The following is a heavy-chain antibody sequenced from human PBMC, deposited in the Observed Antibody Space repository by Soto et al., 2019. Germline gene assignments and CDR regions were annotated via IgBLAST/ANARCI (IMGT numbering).Heavy chain of an antibody. D-gene: IGHD2-15*01. CDR3: ARESSDIVVVVAATQEFAFDI. CDR1: GYTFTSYG. CDR2: ISAYNGNT. V-gene: IGHV1-18*01. J-gene: IGHJ3*02. Sequence: GASVKVSCKASGYTFTSYGISWVRQAPGQGLEWMGWISAYNGNTNYAQKLQGRVTMTTDTSTSTAYMELRSLRSDDTAVYYCARESSDIVVVVAATQEFAFDIWGQGTMVTVSS.